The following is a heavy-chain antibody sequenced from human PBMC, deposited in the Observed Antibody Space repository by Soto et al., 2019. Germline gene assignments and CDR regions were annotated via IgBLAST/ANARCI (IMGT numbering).Heavy chain of an antibody. Sequence: PGGSLRLSCAASGFTFSSYGMHWVRQAPGKGLEWVAVISYDGSNKYYADSVKGRFTISRDNSKNTLYLQMNSLRAEDTAVYYCAKDTGLFLEWLLMPYYYYYGTDVWGQGTTVTVSS. CDR2: ISYDGSNK. CDR1: GFTFSSYG. D-gene: IGHD3-3*01. CDR3: AKDTGLFLEWLLMPYYYYYGTDV. J-gene: IGHJ6*02. V-gene: IGHV3-30*18.